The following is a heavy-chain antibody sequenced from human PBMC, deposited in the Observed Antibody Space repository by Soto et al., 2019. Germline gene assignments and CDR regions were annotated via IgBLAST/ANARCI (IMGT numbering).Heavy chain of an antibody. CDR3: ARAKTIFGVVINPWFDP. V-gene: IGHV4-30-4*01. J-gene: IGHJ5*02. Sequence: QVQLQESGPGLVKPSQTLSLTCTVSGGSISSGDYYWSWIRQPPGKGLEWIGYIYYSGSTHYNPSLKSRVTISVDTSKNQFSLKLSSVTAADMAVYYCARAKTIFGVVINPWFDPWGQGTLVTVSS. D-gene: IGHD3-3*01. CDR2: IYYSGST. CDR1: GGSISSGDYY.